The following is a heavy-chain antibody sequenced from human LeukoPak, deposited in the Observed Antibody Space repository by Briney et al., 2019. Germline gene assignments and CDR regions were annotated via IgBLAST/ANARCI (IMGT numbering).Heavy chain of an antibody. CDR1: GFTFSTYW. D-gene: IGHD5/OR15-5a*01. CDR2: INEDGNDK. CDR3: TRGVYALDI. Sequence: GGTLRLSCAASGFTFSTYWMTWVRQAPGKGLEWVAFINEDGNDKYYVNSVQGRFIIFRDNAETSLYLQMKSLRADDTAVYYCTRGVYALDIWGLGTMVTVSS. V-gene: IGHV3-7*04. J-gene: IGHJ3*02.